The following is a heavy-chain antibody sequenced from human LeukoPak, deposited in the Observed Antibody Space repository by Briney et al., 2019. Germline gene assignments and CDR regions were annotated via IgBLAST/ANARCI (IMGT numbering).Heavy chain of an antibody. D-gene: IGHD3-16*01. CDR1: GYTFTGYY. J-gene: IGHJ3*02. CDR3: ARVNYDYVWGSYDAFDI. CDR2: IIPIFGTA. V-gene: IGHV1-69*13. Sequence: ASVKVSCKASGYTFTGYYMHWVRQAPGQGLEWMGGIIPIFGTANYAQKFQGRVTITADESTSTAYMELSSLRSEDTAVYYCARVNYDYVWGSYDAFDIWGQGTMVTVSS.